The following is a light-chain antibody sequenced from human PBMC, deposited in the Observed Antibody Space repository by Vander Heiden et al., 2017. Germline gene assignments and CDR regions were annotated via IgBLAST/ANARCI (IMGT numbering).Light chain of an antibody. CDR3: QQYNNWPLYT. Sequence: IVMTQSPATLSVSTGERATLSCRASQSVTSNLAWYQQKPGQAPRLLIYGASTRATGIPARFSGSGSGTEFTLTISSLQSEDFAVYYCQQYNNWPLYTFGQGTKLEIK. J-gene: IGKJ2*01. V-gene: IGKV3-15*01. CDR2: GAS. CDR1: QSVTSN.